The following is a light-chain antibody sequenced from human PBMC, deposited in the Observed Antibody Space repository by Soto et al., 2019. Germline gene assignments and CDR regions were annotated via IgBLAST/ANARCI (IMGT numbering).Light chain of an antibody. Sequence: DIQMTQSPSSLSASVGDRVTITCQASQDISNSLNWYQQKPGSAPKLLIYDASTLETGVPSRFSGGGSGTDFTFSISSLQPEDIATYYCQQYDNLPLTFGPGTKVDI. V-gene: IGKV1-33*01. CDR2: DAS. J-gene: IGKJ3*01. CDR1: QDISNS. CDR3: QQYDNLPLT.